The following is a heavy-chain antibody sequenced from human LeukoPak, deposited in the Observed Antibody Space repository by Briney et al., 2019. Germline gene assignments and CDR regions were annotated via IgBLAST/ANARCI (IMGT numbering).Heavy chain of an antibody. J-gene: IGHJ5*02. CDR3: ARDRPGSPNWLDP. V-gene: IGHV4-39*07. CDR1: GGSISSSSYY. Sequence: KPSETLSLTCTVSGGSISSSSYYWGWIRQPPGKGLEWIGSIYYSGSTYYNPSLKSRVTMSVDTSKNQFSLNLKSVTAADTAMYYCARDRPGSPNWLDPWGPGTLVTVSS. CDR2: IYYSGST.